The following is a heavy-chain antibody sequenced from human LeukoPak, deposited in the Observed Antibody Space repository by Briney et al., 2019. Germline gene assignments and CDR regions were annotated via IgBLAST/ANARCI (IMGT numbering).Heavy chain of an antibody. J-gene: IGHJ4*02. D-gene: IGHD5-18*01. Sequence: ASAKVSCKASGYTFTSYGISWVRQAPGQGLEWMGWISAYNGNTNYAQKLQGRVTMTTDTSTSTAYMELRSLRSDDTAVYYCARGDTAMVRFDYWGQGILVTVSS. CDR3: ARGDTAMVRFDY. CDR1: GYTFTSYG. CDR2: ISAYNGNT. V-gene: IGHV1-18*01.